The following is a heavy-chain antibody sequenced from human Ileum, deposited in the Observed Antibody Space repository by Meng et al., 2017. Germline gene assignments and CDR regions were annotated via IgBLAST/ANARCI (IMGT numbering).Heavy chain of an antibody. CDR2: ISAGSEST. CDR1: GFTFRNYW. CDR3: AKPARGTYFTRDAFDF. D-gene: IGHD1-26*01. V-gene: IGHV3-23*01. Sequence: GESLKISCATSGFTFRNYWMHWVRQAPGKGLEWVSTISAGSESTYYADSVKGRFTISRDNSKNTLYLEVNSLRAEDTAVYYCAKPARGTYFTRDAFDFWGQGTVVTVSS. J-gene: IGHJ3*01.